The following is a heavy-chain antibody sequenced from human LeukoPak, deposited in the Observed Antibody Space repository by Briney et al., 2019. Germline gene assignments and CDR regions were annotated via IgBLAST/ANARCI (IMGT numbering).Heavy chain of an antibody. CDR2: IYNGVNT. CDR3: APTTGWPGFDF. V-gene: IGHV4-59*08. D-gene: IGHD6-19*01. J-gene: IGHJ4*02. Sequence: SETLSLTCIVSGASTSSRYWSWIRQPPGRALEWIGHIYNGVNTKYNPSLTSRVNISVDTSKNQFSLKLTSLTAAATAIYYCAPTTGWPGFDFWGPGALVTVSS. CDR1: GASTSSRY.